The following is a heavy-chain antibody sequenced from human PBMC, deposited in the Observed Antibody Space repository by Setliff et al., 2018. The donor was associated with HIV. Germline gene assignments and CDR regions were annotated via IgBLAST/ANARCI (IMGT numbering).Heavy chain of an antibody. D-gene: IGHD6-13*01. V-gene: IGHV3-30*12. CDR1: GLTFTNYA. J-gene: IGHJ4*02. CDR2: ISYDGGSK. CDR3: ARSQHSSSLRYFDY. Sequence: GESLKISCAVSGLTFTNYAMHWVRQAPGKGLESVSFISYDGGSKFYVDSVKGRFTISRDDAKNSLYLHMDSLRAEDTAVYYCARSQHSSSLRYFDYWGQGTLVTVSS.